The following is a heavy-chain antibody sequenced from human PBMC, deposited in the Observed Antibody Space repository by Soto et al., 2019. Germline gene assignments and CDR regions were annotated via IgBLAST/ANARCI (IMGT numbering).Heavy chain of an antibody. CDR2: VYYTGSA. CDR3: ARDKSEGFKHLFDY. V-gene: IGHV4-61*01. Sequence: XTLSLPCTVSGGSFSGSYYYWSWIRQPPGKGLEWIGYVYYTGSANYNPSLKSRVTMSVDTSKNQFSLKLSSVTAADTAVYYCARDKSEGFKHLFDYWGQGTLGTVS. CDR1: GGSFSGSYYY. J-gene: IGHJ4*02.